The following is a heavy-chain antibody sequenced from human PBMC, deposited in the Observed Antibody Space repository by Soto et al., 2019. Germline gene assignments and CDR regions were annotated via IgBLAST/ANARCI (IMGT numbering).Heavy chain of an antibody. CDR3: ARGGVNYSSGGACDI. V-gene: IGHV3-13*01. CDR1: GFTFSSYD. Sequence: GGSLRLSCAASGFTFSSYDMHWVRQATGKGLEWVSAIGTAGDTYYPGSVKGRFTISRENAKNSLYLQMNSLRAGDTAVYYCARGGVNYSSGGACDIWGQGTMVTVSS. J-gene: IGHJ3*02. D-gene: IGHD6-19*01. CDR2: IGTAGDT.